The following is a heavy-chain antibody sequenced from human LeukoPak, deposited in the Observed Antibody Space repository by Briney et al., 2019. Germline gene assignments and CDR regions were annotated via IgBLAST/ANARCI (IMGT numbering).Heavy chain of an antibody. CDR1: GYSITTNYY. J-gene: IGHJ6*03. CDR2: VYHNGET. CDR3: VTPRSWELSDMAV. V-gene: IGHV4-38-2*02. D-gene: IGHD1-26*01. Sequence: SETLSLTCTVSGYSITTNYYWAWIRQSPGTGLDRIGSVYHNGETYYNPSLKSRVIISVDTSKNEFSLRLTSVTAADTAVYYCVTPRSWELSDMAVWGKGTTVIVSS.